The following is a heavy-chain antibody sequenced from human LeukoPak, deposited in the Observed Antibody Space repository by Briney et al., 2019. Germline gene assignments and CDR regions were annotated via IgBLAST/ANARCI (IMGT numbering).Heavy chain of an antibody. CDR3: VAYGGNSRLFDP. D-gene: IGHD4-23*01. Sequence: PSETLSLTCTVSRGSSSSGDYYWSWIRQPPGKGLEWIGYIKYSGSTYYNPSLKSRVTISVDTSKNQISLKLSSVTAADTAVYYCVAYGGNSRLFDPWGQGTLVTVSS. CDR2: IKYSGST. CDR1: RGSSSSGDYY. J-gene: IGHJ5*02. V-gene: IGHV4-30-4*01.